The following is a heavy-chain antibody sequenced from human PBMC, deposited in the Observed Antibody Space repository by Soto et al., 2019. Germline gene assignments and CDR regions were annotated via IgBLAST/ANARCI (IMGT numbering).Heavy chain of an antibody. CDR3: APPSPGGSSLWGMDV. D-gene: IGHD6-6*01. V-gene: IGHV3-23*01. J-gene: IGHJ6*02. CDR1: GFTFSSYA. Sequence: GGSLRFSCAASGFTFSSYAMSWVRQAPGKGLEWVSAISGSGGSTYYADSVKGRFTISRDNSKNTLYLQMNSLRAEDTAVYYCAPPSPGGSSLWGMDVWGQGTTVTVSS. CDR2: ISGSGGST.